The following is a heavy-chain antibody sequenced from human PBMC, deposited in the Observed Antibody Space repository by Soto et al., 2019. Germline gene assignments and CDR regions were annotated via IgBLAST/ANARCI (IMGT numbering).Heavy chain of an antibody. CDR2: IYYSGST. D-gene: IGHD6-25*01. CDR1: GGSVSSGSYY. CDR3: ARGGLGRYSSAGIDY. Sequence: SETLSLTCTVSGGSVSSGSYYWSWIRRPPGKGLEWIGYIYYSGSTNYNPSLKSRVTISVDTSKNQFSLKLSSVTAADTAVYYCARGGLGRYSSAGIDYWGQGTLVTVSS. V-gene: IGHV4-61*01. J-gene: IGHJ4*02.